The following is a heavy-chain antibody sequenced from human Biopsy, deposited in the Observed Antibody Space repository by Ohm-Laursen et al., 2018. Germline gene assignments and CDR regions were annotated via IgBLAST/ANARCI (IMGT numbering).Heavy chain of an antibody. CDR1: GGSFTGHY. J-gene: IGHJ4*02. V-gene: IGHV4-59*11. CDR3: ARGSNDSGGLYFPR. D-gene: IGHD4-23*01. CDR2: ISCTGYT. Sequence: SQTLSLTCPVSGGSFTGHYWSWIRQPPGKGLEWIGHISCTGYTCYNASLKSRVTISVDTSRNHFSLRLSSLTAADAAVYYFARGSNDSGGLYFPRWGQGTLLTVSS.